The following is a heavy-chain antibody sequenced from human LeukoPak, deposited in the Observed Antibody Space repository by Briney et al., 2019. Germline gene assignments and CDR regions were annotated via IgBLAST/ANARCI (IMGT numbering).Heavy chain of an antibody. V-gene: IGHV1-18*01. J-gene: IGHJ6*03. CDR1: GYTFTSYG. D-gene: IGHD6-13*01. CDR2: ISAYNGNT. Sequence: ASVKVSCKASGYTFTSYGISWVQQAPGQGLEWMGWISAYNGNTKYAQKLQGRVTMTIDTSTSTAYMDLRSLRSDDTAVYYCASSKWSAGGDYYSYMDVWGKGTTVTVSS. CDR3: ASSKWSAGGDYYSYMDV.